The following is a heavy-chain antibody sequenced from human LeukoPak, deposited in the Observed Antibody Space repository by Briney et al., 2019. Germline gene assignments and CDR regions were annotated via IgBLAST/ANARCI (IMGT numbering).Heavy chain of an antibody. CDR2: ISGDGGST. Sequence: GGSLRLSCAASGFTFDDYAMHWVRQAPGKGLEWVSLISGDGGSTYYADSVKGRFTISRDNSKNTLYLQMNSLRAEDTAVYYCAREMNYGDYFDYWGQGTLVTVSS. CDR1: GFTFDDYA. V-gene: IGHV3-43*02. D-gene: IGHD4-17*01. J-gene: IGHJ4*02. CDR3: AREMNYGDYFDY.